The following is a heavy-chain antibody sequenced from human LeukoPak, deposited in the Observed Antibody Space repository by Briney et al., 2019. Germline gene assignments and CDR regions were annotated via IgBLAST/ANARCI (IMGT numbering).Heavy chain of an antibody. V-gene: IGHV1-18*01. CDR2: ISAYNGNT. CDR1: GYTFTSYG. J-gene: IGHJ4*02. D-gene: IGHD3-10*01. Sequence: ASVKVSCKASGYTFTSYGISWVRQAPGQGLEWMGWISAYNGNTNYAQKLQGRVTMTTDTSTSTGYMELRSLRSDDTAVYYCARDIGTVLLWFGESIRRDYWGQGTLVTVSS. CDR3: ARDIGTVLLWFGESIRRDY.